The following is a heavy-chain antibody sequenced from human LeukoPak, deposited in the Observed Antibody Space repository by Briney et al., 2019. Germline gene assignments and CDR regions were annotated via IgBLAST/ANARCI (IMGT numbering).Heavy chain of an antibody. Sequence: PGGSLRLSGAASGFTFTTYGMHWVRQAPGKGLDWVALIWDDGNNKYYADSVKGRFTISRDNSKNTLYLQMNSLRAEDTAVYYCARNNGEWRLNWFDHWGQGTLVTVSS. V-gene: IGHV3-33*01. J-gene: IGHJ5*02. CDR1: GFTFTTYG. CDR3: ARNNGEWRLNWFDH. CDR2: IWDDGNNK. D-gene: IGHD2-8*01.